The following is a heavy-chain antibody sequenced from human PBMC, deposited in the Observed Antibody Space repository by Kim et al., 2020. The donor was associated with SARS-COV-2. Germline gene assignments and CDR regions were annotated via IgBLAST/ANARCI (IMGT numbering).Heavy chain of an antibody. J-gene: IGHJ4*02. D-gene: IGHD3-22*01. Sequence: YYNTSLKSRVTISVDTSKNQFSLKLSSVTAADTAVYYCARVPYDSSGFDYWGQGTLVTVSS. V-gene: IGHV4-31*02. CDR3: ARVPYDSSGFDY.